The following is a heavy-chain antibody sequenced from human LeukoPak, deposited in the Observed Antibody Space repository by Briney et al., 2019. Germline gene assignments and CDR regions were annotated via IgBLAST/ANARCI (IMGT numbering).Heavy chain of an antibody. Sequence: SETLSLTCAVSGYSISSGYYWGWIRQPPGKGLEWIGSIYHSGSTYYNPSLKSRVTISVDTSKNQFSLKLSSVTAADTAVYYCARGRRNYDFWSGYLGERGNDYWGQGTLVTVSS. CDR3: ARGRRNYDFWSGYLGERGNDY. CDR1: GYSISSGYY. D-gene: IGHD3-3*01. J-gene: IGHJ4*02. CDR2: IYHSGST. V-gene: IGHV4-38-2*01.